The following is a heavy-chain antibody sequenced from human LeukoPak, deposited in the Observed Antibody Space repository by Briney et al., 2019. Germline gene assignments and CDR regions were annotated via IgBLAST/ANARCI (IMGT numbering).Heavy chain of an antibody. CDR3: AKDRWDLPFDY. D-gene: IGHD1-26*01. J-gene: IGHJ4*02. V-gene: IGHV3-30*02. Sequence: GGSLRLSCAASGFTFSRNGMHWVRQAPGKGLVWVALIRYDGSIKYYEDSVKGRFTISRDNSQNTLYLQMNSLRAEDAAVYYCAKDRWDLPFDYWGQGTLVTVSS. CDR1: GFTFSRNG. CDR2: IRYDGSIK.